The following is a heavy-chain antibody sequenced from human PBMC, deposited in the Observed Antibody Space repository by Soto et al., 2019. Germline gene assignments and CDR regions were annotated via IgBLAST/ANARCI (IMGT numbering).Heavy chain of an antibody. Sequence: AGGSLRLSCAASGFTFSNYGMHWVRQAPGKGLEWVAIIWHDGNNKYYADSVRGRFIISRDNSKNRLYLQMNSLRAEDTAVYYCASDLVGASDSYGLDVWGQGXPVTVSS. CDR1: GFTFSNYG. V-gene: IGHV3-33*01. CDR2: IWHDGNNK. CDR3: ASDLVGASDSYGLDV. D-gene: IGHD1-26*01. J-gene: IGHJ6*02.